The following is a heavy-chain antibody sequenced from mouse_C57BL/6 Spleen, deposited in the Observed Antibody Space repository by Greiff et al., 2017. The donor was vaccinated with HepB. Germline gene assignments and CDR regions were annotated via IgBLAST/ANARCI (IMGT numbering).Heavy chain of an antibody. CDR1: GFTFSSYA. CDR2: ISDGGSYT. V-gene: IGHV5-4*01. CDR3: ARSRDYGSSYPWYFDV. J-gene: IGHJ1*03. Sequence: VQLKESGGGLVKPGGSLKLSCAASGFTFSSYAMSWVRQTPEKRLEWVATISDGGSYTYYPDNVKGRFTISRDNAKNNLYLQMSHLKSEDTAMYYCARSRDYGSSYPWYFDVWGTGTTVTVSS. D-gene: IGHD1-1*01.